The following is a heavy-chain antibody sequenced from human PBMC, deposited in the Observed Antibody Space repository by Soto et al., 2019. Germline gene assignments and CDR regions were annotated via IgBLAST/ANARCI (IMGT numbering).Heavy chain of an antibody. J-gene: IGHJ4*02. V-gene: IGHV1-18*01. Sequence: ASVKVSCKAAGYAFTSYGSSRVRQAPGQGLEGMGWISAYNGNTNYAQKLQGRVTMTTATSTSTAYMELRSLRSDDTAVYYCARSLNDFWSGYYDFDYWGQGTLVTVSS. CDR2: ISAYNGNT. D-gene: IGHD3-3*01. CDR3: ARSLNDFWSGYYDFDY. CDR1: GYAFTSYG.